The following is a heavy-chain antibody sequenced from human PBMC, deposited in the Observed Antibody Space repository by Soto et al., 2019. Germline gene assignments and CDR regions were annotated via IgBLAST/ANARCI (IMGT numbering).Heavy chain of an antibody. CDR2: IYSGGKT. CDR1: GFTVSTNY. V-gene: IGHV3-53*01. D-gene: IGHD6-19*01. Sequence: LRLSCAASGFTVSTNYISWVRQAPGKGLEWVSIIYSGGKTYYADSVKGRFVISRDNSKNTLYLQMNSLRVEDTAVYYCARMASLREWLVNAFDMWGQGTTVTVS. CDR3: ARMASLREWLVNAFDM. J-gene: IGHJ3*02.